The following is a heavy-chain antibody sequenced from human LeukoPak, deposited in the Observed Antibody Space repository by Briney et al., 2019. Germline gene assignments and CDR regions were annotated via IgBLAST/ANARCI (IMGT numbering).Heavy chain of an antibody. J-gene: IGHJ4*02. D-gene: IGHD3-10*01. V-gene: IGHV3-9*01. CDR3: AKDIDADYGSGSYQDY. CDR1: GFTFDDYA. Sequence: GGSLRLSCAASGFTFDDYAMHWVRQAPGKGLECVSGISWNSGSIGYADSVKGRFTISRDNAKNSLYLQMNSLRAEDTALYYCAKDIDADYGSGSYQDYWGQGTLVTVSS. CDR2: ISWNSGSI.